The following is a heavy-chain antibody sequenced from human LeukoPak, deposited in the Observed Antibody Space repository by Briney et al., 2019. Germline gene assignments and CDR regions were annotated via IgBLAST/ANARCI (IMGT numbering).Heavy chain of an antibody. J-gene: IGHJ4*02. CDR3: ARHLSGSAMMHYFDP. Sequence: SETLSLTCNVPGASISSGRNYWGWIRQSPGKGLEWIGSIYYNGNSYYNPSLKSRVSISVDTSKNHISLEVSSLTAADAALYFCARHLSGSAMMHYFDPWGQGTLVTVSS. CDR2: IYYNGNS. CDR1: GASISSGRNY. V-gene: IGHV4-39*01. D-gene: IGHD5-18*01.